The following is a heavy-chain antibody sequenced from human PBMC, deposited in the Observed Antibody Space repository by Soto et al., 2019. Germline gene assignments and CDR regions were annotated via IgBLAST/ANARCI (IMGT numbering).Heavy chain of an antibody. CDR3: AKDRGLAESGTWSHYYYGMDV. CDR2: ISSDGSSY. V-gene: IGHV3-30*18. D-gene: IGHD1-26*01. Sequence: QVQLLESGGGVVQPGRSLRLSCVASGFNLTNNGMHWVRQAPGQGLEWVAVISSDGSSYYYGDSVRGRFTISRDTSKNTLFLEMNSLTTADMAVYYCAKDRGLAESGTWSHYYYGMDVWGQGTSVTVS. J-gene: IGHJ6*02. CDR1: GFNLTNNG.